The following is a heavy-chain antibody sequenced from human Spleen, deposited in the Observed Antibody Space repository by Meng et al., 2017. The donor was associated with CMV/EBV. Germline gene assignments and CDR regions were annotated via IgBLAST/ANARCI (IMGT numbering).Heavy chain of an antibody. CDR3: ARDRYGMDV. J-gene: IGHJ6*02. CDR2: IGIAGDT. V-gene: IGHV3-13*01. Sequence: GGSLRLSCAASGFTFSSYDMYWVRQGTGKGLEWVSGIGIAGDTHYTGSVKGRFTISRENDKNSLYLQMNSLRAGDTAVYYCARDRYGMDVWGQGTAVTV. CDR1: GFTFSSYD.